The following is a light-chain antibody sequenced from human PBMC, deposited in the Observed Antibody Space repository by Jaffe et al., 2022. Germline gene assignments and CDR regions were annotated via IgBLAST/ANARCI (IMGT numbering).Light chain of an antibody. CDR1: QNILDNSKNKNS. J-gene: IGKJ2*01. CDR3: HQYYNVPYT. Sequence: DIVMTQSPDSLSVSLGERATINCKSSQNILDNSKNKNSLAWYQQRAGQPPRLLFYWASTRESGVPDRFSGSGSGTEFTLTISSLQAEDVAVYYCHQYYNVPYTFGQGTKLEIK. CDR2: WAS. V-gene: IGKV4-1*01.